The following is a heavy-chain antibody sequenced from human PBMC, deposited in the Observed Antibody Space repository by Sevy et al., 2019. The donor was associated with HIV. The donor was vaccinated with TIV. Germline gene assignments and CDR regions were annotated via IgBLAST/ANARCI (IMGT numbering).Heavy chain of an antibody. CDR1: GGSFSNFP. CDR2: IISKFGTT. D-gene: IGHD3-22*01. J-gene: IGHJ3*02. CDR3: AREIPDYVSGYYSVDAFDI. Sequence: ASVKVSCKASGGSFSNFPVSWVRQAPGQGLEWMGMIISKFGTTDYPQKFQGRVTITADESTTTAYMELTSLRSEDTAVYYCAREIPDYVSGYYSVDAFDIWGQGTKVTVSS. V-gene: IGHV1-69*13.